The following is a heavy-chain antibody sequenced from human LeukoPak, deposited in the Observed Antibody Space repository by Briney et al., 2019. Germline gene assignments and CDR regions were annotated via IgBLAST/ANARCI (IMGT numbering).Heavy chain of an antibody. D-gene: IGHD4-17*01. CDR3: ARDYGDYYLDD. CDR1: GGSISSGGYY. V-gene: IGHV4-31*03. Sequence: SETLSLTCTVSGGSISSGGYYWSWIRQHPGKSLEWIGYIYYSGSTYYNPSLKSRVTISVDTSKNQFSLKLSSVTAADTAVYYCARDYGDYYLDDWGQGTLVTVSS. CDR2: IYYSGST. J-gene: IGHJ4*02.